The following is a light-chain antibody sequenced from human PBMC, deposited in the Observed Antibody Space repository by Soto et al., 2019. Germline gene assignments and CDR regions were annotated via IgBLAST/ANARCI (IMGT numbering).Light chain of an antibody. J-gene: IGLJ2*01. V-gene: IGLV2-14*01. CDR2: EVS. Sequence: QSALTQFASVSGSPGQSITISCTGTSIDVGAYNYVSWYQQHPDKAPKLMIYEVSNRPSGVSNRFSGSKSGNTASLTISGLQAEDEADYYCSSYTSSSTMVFGGGTKLTVL. CDR3: SSYTSSSTMV. CDR1: SIDVGAYNY.